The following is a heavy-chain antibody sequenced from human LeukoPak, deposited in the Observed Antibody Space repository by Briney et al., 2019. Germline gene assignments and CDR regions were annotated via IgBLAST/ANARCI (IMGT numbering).Heavy chain of an antibody. CDR1: GFTFSSYA. CDR3: ARDPYSNEGYFDY. J-gene: IGHJ4*02. V-gene: IGHV3-23*01. Sequence: GGSLRLSCAASGFTFSSYAMSWVRQAPGKGLEWVSAISGSGGSTYYADSVKGRFTISRDNSKNTLYLQMNSLRTEDTAVYYCARDPYSNEGYFDYWGQGTQVTVSS. D-gene: IGHD4-11*01. CDR2: ISGSGGST.